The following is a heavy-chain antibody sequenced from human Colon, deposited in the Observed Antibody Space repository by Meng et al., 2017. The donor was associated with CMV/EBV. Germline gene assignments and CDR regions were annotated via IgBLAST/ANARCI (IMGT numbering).Heavy chain of an antibody. CDR2: ISSSGRYT. V-gene: IGHV3-21*04. D-gene: IGHD3-3*01. CDR3: TKSSKYYDFWSAYAFDV. CDR1: GFAVGQYA. Sequence: GGSLRLSCAASGFAVGQYALNWVRQAPGKGLQWVSSISSSGRYTYYADSVKGRFTVSRDNAENSEHLQMNSLGAEDTSIYYCTKSSKYYDFWSAYAFDVWGRGTTVTVSS. J-gene: IGHJ3*01.